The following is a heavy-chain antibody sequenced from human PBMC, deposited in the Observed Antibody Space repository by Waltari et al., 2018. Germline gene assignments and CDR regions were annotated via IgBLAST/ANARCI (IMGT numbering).Heavy chain of an antibody. CDR3: ARDTRNERFREGSYFAFDI. Sequence: SWIRQHPGKGLEWIGYIYYSGSTYYNPSLKSRVTISVDTSKNQFSLKLSSVTAADTAVYYCARDTRNERFREGSYFAFDIWGQGTMVTVSS. CDR2: IYYSGST. D-gene: IGHD1-26*01. J-gene: IGHJ3*02. V-gene: IGHV4-31*02.